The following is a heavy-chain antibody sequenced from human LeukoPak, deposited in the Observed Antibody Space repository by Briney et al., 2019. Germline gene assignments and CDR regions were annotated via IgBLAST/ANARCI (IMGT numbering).Heavy chain of an antibody. Sequence: GGSLRLSCAASGLTASSNYMSWVRQAPGKGLEWVSVIYSGAGTSYADSVKGRFTISRDNSKNTLYLQMNSLRAEDTAVYYCARVGTVTAELFDYWGQGTLVTVSS. CDR2: IYSGAGT. CDR3: ARVGTVTAELFDY. CDR1: GLTASSNY. J-gene: IGHJ4*02. D-gene: IGHD4-17*01. V-gene: IGHV3-53*01.